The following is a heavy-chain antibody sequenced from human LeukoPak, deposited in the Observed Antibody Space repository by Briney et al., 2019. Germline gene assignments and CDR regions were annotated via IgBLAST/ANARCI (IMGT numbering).Heavy chain of an antibody. V-gene: IGHV3-30*01. J-gene: IGHJ4*02. CDR3: AREEEGELPDY. CDR2: ISYDGSNE. D-gene: IGHD1-26*01. CDR1: GFLFSGHA. Sequence: PGGSLRLSCTASGFLFSGHAMHWIRQAPGKGPEWLALISYDGSNEYYADSVKGRFTISRDNSKNTLYLQVNSLRPEDTAVYFCAREEEGELPDYWGQGTQVTVSS.